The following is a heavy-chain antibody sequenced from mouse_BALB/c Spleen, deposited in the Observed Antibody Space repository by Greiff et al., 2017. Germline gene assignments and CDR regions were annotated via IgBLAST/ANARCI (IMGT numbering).Heavy chain of an antibody. Sequence: EVMLVESGGGLVKLGGSLKLSCAASGFTFSSYYMSWVRQTPEKRLELVAAINSNGGSTYYPDTVKGRFTISRDNAKNTLYLQMSSLKSEDTALYYCARQGTGTGFAYWGQGTLVTVSA. D-gene: IGHD4-1*01. CDR3: ARQGTGTGFAY. CDR2: INSNGGST. V-gene: IGHV5-6-2*01. CDR1: GFTFSSYY. J-gene: IGHJ3*01.